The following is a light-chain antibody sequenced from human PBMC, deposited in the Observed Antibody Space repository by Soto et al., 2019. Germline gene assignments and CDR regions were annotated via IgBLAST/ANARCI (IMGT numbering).Light chain of an antibody. Sequence: IVMTQSPATLSVSPGERATLSCRASQSVAGNLAWYQQNPGQAPRLLMYGASTRATGIPARFSGSGSGTEFTLTISSLQSEDFGVYYCQQYNNWPLTFGGGTKVEIK. CDR1: QSVAGN. CDR2: GAS. CDR3: QQYNNWPLT. V-gene: IGKV3-15*01. J-gene: IGKJ4*01.